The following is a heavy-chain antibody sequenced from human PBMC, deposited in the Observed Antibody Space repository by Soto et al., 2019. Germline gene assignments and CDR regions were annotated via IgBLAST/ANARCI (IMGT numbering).Heavy chain of an antibody. V-gene: IGHV1-69*02. J-gene: IGHJ4*02. CDR2: IIPILGIA. CDR3: ARAPGLGGSGSYLDY. D-gene: IGHD3-10*01. CDR1: GGTFSSYT. Sequence: VASVKVSCKASGGTFSSYTISWVRQAPGQGLEWMGRIIPILGIANYAQKFQGRVTITADKSTSTAYMELSSLRSEDTAVYYCARAPGLGGSGSYLDYWGQGTLVTVSS.